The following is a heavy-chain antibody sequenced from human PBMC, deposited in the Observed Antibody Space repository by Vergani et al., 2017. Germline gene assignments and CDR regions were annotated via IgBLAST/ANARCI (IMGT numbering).Heavy chain of an antibody. D-gene: IGHD6-19*01. V-gene: IGHV3-21*01. Sequence: EVQLVESGGGLVKPGGSLRLSCAASGFTFSSYSMNWVRQAPGKGLEWVSSISSSSSYIYYADSVKGRFTIYRDNAKNALYLQMNSLRAEDTAVYYCGPSPGNSSGWYWNYYYYYMDVWGKGTTVTVSS. J-gene: IGHJ6*03. CDR2: ISSSSSYI. CDR1: GFTFSSYS. CDR3: GPSPGNSSGWYWNYYYYYMDV.